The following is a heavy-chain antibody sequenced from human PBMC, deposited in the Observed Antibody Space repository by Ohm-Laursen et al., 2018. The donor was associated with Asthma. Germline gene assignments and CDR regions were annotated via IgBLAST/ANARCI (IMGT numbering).Heavy chain of an antibody. Sequence: SLRLSCSASGFTFSSYSMHWVRQAPGKGLEWVAVIAYDGSSKYYADSVKGRFTASRDNSKNTMYLQINSLRTEDTAVYYCARDRTPLMTRDAFDIWGQGTMVTVSS. V-gene: IGHV3-30-3*01. CDR1: GFTFSSYS. CDR3: ARDRTPLMTRDAFDI. J-gene: IGHJ3*02. CDR2: IAYDGSSK. D-gene: IGHD2-8*01.